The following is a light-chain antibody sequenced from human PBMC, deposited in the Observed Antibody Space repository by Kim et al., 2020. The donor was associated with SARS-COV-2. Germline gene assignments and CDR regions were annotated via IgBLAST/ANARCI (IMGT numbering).Light chain of an antibody. V-gene: IGLV2-11*01. Sequence: QSAPTQPRSVSGSPGQSVTISCTGSSSDVGGYNYVSWFQQYPGKAPKLMIYDVTKRPSGVPDRFSGPKSGNTASLTISGLQAEDEAEYYCCSYAGTYTFVFGGGTKVTVL. CDR2: DVT. CDR1: SSDVGGYNY. J-gene: IGLJ2*01. CDR3: CSYAGTYTFV.